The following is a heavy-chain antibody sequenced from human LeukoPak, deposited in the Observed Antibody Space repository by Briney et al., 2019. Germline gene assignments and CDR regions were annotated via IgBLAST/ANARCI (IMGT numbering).Heavy chain of an antibody. CDR2: ISYDGSNK. CDR1: GFTFISYA. V-gene: IGHV3-30-3*01. J-gene: IGHJ6*02. CDR3: ARPLQRYYYYGMDV. D-gene: IGHD4-11*01. Sequence: SLRLSFAPAGFTFISYAMHWVRQAPGKGLEGVGVISYDGSNKYYADSVKGRFTISRDNSKNTLYLQMNSLRAEDTAVYYCARPLQRYYYYGMDVWGQGTTVTVSS.